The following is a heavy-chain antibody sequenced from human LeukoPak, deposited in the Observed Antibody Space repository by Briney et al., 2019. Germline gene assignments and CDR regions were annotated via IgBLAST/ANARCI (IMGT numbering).Heavy chain of an antibody. CDR3: ARASNTAMVTLY. V-gene: IGHV1-2*02. CDR2: INPNSGGT. CDR1: GYSFTGHY. J-gene: IGHJ4*02. D-gene: IGHD5-18*01. Sequence: ASVKVSCKASGYSFTGHYMHWVRQAPGQGLEWMGWINPNSGGTNYAQKFQGRVTMTRDTSIGTAYMELSRLRSDDTAVYYCARASNTAMVTLYWGQGTLVTVSS.